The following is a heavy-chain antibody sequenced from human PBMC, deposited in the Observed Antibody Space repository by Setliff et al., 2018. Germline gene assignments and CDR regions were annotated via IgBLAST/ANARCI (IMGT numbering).Heavy chain of an antibody. CDR3: ARATSGWYSAYYYYMDV. D-gene: IGHD6-19*01. CDR2: IYTSWST. J-gene: IGHJ6*03. V-gene: IGHV4-61*09. CDR1: GGSMNSGSYY. Sequence: SETLSLTCTVSGGSMNSGSYYWSFIRQTAGKGLEWIGQIYTSWSTNYNPSLKSRVTMSVDTSKNQFSLNLTSVTAADTAVYYCARATSGWYSAYYYYMDVWGKGTTVTVSS.